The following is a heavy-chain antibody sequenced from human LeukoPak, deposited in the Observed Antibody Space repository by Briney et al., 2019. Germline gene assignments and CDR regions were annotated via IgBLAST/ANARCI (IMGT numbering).Heavy chain of an antibody. Sequence: SETLSLTCTVSGGSISSHYWSWIRQPPGKGLEWIGYIYYSGSTYYNPSLKSRVTISVDTSKNQFSLKLSSVTAADTAVYYCARVGYSNSYYYYYMDVWGKGTTVTVSS. CDR3: ARVGYSNSYYYYYMDV. J-gene: IGHJ6*03. D-gene: IGHD4-11*01. CDR2: IYYSGST. V-gene: IGHV4-59*11. CDR1: GGSISSHY.